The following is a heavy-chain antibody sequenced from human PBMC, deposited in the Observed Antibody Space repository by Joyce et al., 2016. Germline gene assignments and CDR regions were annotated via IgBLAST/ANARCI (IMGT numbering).Heavy chain of an antibody. CDR3: AKARTVVVAYTLRDGFDV. D-gene: IGHD2-15*01. CDR2: RGASGSGR. CDR1: QTRSIIYV. Sequence: EMQLEDSGGTLVHPGGSLRLSCKVSQTRSIIYVMAWVRQAPGKGLEGVAGRGASGSGRYYADSGKGRFAISRDNSKNMMYLQMSSLRTEDTAIYYCAKARTVVVAYTLRDGFDVWGQGTMVTVSS. J-gene: IGHJ3*01. V-gene: IGHV3-23*04.